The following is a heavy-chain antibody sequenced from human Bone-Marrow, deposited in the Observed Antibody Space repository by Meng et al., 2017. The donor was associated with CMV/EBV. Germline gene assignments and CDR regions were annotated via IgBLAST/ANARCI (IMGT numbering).Heavy chain of an antibody. V-gene: IGHV1-18*01. J-gene: IGHJ6*02. D-gene: IGHD1-26*01. CDR1: GYTFIDYG. CDR3: TRGQLGVHGMDV. CDR2: ISIYNGVT. Sequence: ASVKVSCKTSGYTFIDYGISWVRQAPGQGLEWMGWISIYNGVTKYAQRVQGRVTMTTDTSTSTAYMELRSLRFDDTAVYYCTRGQLGVHGMDVWGLGTTVTVSS.